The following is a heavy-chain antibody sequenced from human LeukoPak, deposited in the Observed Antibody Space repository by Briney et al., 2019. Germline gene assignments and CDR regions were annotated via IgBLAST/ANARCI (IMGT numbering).Heavy chain of an antibody. D-gene: IGHD3-3*01. CDR3: ATHPRGNTIFGVVIVN. J-gene: IGHJ4*02. Sequence: APVKVSCKVSGYTLTELSMHWVRQAPGKGLERMGGFDPEDGETIYAQKFQGRVTMTEDTSTDTAYMELSSLRSEDTAVYYCATHPRGNTIFGVVIVNWGQGTLVTVSS. CDR1: GYTLTELS. CDR2: FDPEDGET. V-gene: IGHV1-24*01.